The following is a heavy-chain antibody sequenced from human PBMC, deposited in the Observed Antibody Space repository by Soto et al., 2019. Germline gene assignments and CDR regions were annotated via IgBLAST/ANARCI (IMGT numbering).Heavy chain of an antibody. CDR1: GFSFSSYG. CDR3: ANPYYDSTGYLYYFDY. Sequence: GGSLRLSCAASGFSFSSYGMHWVRQAPGKGLEWVAVISYDGSNKYYADSVKGRFTISRDNSENTLYLQMTSLRVEDTAVYYCANPYYDSTGYLYYFDYWGQGTLVTVSS. V-gene: IGHV3-30*18. CDR2: ISYDGSNK. J-gene: IGHJ4*02. D-gene: IGHD3-22*01.